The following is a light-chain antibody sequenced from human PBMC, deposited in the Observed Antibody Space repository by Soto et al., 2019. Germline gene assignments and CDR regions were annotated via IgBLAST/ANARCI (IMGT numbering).Light chain of an antibody. CDR1: QSVSSN. CDR2: GAS. Sequence: EIVMTQSPATLSVSPGERATLSCRASQSVSSNLAWYQQKPGQAPRLLIYGASTRATGIPVRFSGGGSGTEFTLTISSLQSEDFAVYYCQQYNNWPPWTFGQGTKVDIK. CDR3: QQYNNWPPWT. V-gene: IGKV3-15*01. J-gene: IGKJ1*01.